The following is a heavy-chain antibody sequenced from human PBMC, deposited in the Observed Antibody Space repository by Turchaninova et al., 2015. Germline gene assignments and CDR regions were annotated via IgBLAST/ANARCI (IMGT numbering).Heavy chain of an antibody. J-gene: IGHJ4*02. CDR1: VGAFRNYA. V-gene: IGHV1-69*01. CDR2: IIPMFGTA. Sequence: QVQLVQYGAEVTKPRSSVMVCGKAYVGAFRNYAIGWVRQAPGPGLEWMGGIIPMFGTANYAQKFQGRVTITADESTSTAYMELTSLRSEDTAVYYCATPVKYFDFWSGYPTFDYWGQGTLVTVSS. D-gene: IGHD3-3*01. CDR3: ATPVKYFDFWSGYPTFDY.